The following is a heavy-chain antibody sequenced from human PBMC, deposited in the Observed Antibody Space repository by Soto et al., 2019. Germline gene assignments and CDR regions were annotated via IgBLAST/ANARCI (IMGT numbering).Heavy chain of an antibody. CDR2: IYHSGST. CDR3: ARVPDR. J-gene: IGHJ5*02. CDR1: GGSMCSGGYS. V-gene: IGHV4-30-2*01. D-gene: IGHD2-2*01. Sequence: TLALNCAVSGGSMCSGGYSWSWIRQPPGKGLEWIGYIYHSGSTYYNPSLKSRVTISVDRSKNQFSLKLSSVTAADTAVYYCARVPDRWGQGTLVTVSS.